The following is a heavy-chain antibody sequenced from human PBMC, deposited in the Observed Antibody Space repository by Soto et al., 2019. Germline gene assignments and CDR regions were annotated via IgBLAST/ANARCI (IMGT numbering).Heavy chain of an antibody. CDR3: ARDHDYGRLGELSLVKGGRDYYYGMDV. V-gene: IGHV1-69*13. D-gene: IGHD3-16*02. CDR1: GGTFSSYA. CDR2: IIPIFGTA. J-gene: IGHJ6*02. Sequence: ASVKVSCKASGGTFSSYAISWVRQAPGQGLEWMGGIIPIFGTANYAQKFQGRVTITADESTSTADMELSSLRSEDTAVYYCARDHDYGRLGELSLVKGGRDYYYGMDVWGQGTTVTVSS.